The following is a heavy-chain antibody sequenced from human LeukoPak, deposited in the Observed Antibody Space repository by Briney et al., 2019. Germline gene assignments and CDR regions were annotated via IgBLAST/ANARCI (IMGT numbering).Heavy chain of an antibody. J-gene: IGHJ3*02. D-gene: IGHD1-14*01. CDR2: ISGSGGNT. CDR1: GFTFSSYA. V-gene: IGHV3-23*01. CDR3: ADRPTAGRDDFDI. Sequence: GGSLRLSCAASGFTFSSYAMSWVRQAPGKGLEWVSSISGSGGNTYFAAFVKGRFTISRDNSNSTLFLQMNSLRDEDTAVYYCADRPTAGRDDFDIWGQGTMVAVSS.